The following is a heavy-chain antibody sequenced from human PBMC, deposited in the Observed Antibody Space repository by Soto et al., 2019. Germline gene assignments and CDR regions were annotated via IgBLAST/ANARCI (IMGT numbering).Heavy chain of an antibody. J-gene: IGHJ3*02. CDR1: GFTFSSYA. CDR3: ARQDTVGVTFDI. D-gene: IGHD3-10*01. Sequence: GGSLRLSCAASGFTFSSYAMHWVRQAPGKGLEWVAVISYDGSNKYYADSVKGRFTISRDNSKNTLYLQMNSLRAEDTAVYYCARQDTVGVTFDIWGQGTMVTV. CDR2: ISYDGSNK. V-gene: IGHV3-30-3*01.